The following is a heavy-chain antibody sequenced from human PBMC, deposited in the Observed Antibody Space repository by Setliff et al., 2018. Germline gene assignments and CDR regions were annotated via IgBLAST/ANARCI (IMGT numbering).Heavy chain of an antibody. V-gene: IGHV1-2*02. Sequence: GASVKVSCKASGYSFPTDYIHWVRQAPGQGLEWMGWINPHSGGTNFPQTFQGRVTMTRDTSINTAYMELRSLRTEDTAVYYCAREGVDTRSSTDYRYYMDVWGKGTTVTVSS. D-gene: IGHD5-18*01. CDR1: GYSFPTDY. J-gene: IGHJ6*03. CDR3: AREGVDTRSSTDYRYYMDV. CDR2: INPHSGGT.